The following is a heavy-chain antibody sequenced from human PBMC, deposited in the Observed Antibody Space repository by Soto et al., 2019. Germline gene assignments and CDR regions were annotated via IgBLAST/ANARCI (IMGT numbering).Heavy chain of an antibody. D-gene: IGHD1-7*01. Sequence: GSLRLSCAASGFTFSSYGMTWVRQAPGKGLEWVSFSSATGAGTYYADSVKGRFTISRDNSKNTLYLQMTSLRADDTAVYYCAKDRRAGGNYGFYSDFWGQGARVTVSS. J-gene: IGHJ4*02. CDR2: SSATGAGT. CDR3: AKDRRAGGNYGFYSDF. V-gene: IGHV3-23*01. CDR1: GFTFSSYG.